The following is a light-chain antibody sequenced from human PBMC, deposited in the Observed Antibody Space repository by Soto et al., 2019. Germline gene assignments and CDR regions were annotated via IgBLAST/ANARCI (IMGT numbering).Light chain of an antibody. J-gene: IGLJ1*01. CDR2: EVT. V-gene: IGLV2-8*01. Sequence: QSALTQPPSASGSPGQSVTISCTGTSSDVGGYNFVSWYQQHLGKAPKLLIYEVTKRPSGVPDRFSGSKSGNTASLTVSGLQAEDEADYYCSSYAGSNSRYVFGTGTKLTVL. CDR1: SSDVGGYNF. CDR3: SSYAGSNSRYV.